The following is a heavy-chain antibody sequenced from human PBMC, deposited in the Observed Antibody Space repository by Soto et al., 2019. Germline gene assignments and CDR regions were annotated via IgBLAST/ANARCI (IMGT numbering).Heavy chain of an antibody. J-gene: IGHJ1*01. Sequence: GGSLILSCAASGFTCSNYAMSWVRHAPGKGREWVSAISGRGGCTYYADSVTGRFNIPRHNSKNTLYLEMSSLRAEDTAVSYCAKDRESSWEGPSWGQGTLVTVSS. V-gene: IGHV3-23*01. CDR2: ISGRGGCT. CDR1: GFTCSNYA. D-gene: IGHD6-13*01. CDR3: AKDRESSWEGPS.